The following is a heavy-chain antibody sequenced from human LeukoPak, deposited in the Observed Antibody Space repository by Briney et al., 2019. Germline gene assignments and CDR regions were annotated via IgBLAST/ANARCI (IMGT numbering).Heavy chain of an antibody. CDR2: ISYDGSNK. V-gene: IGHV3-30*18. CDR3: ANALPTRDGYKKADHPEEYFQH. Sequence: GGSLRLSCAASGFTFSSYGMHWVRQAPGKGPEWVAVISYDGSNKYYADSVKGRFTISRDNSKNTLYLQMNSLRAEDTAVYYCANALPTRDGYKKADHPEEYFQHWGQGTLVTVSS. CDR1: GFTFSSYG. D-gene: IGHD5-24*01. J-gene: IGHJ1*01.